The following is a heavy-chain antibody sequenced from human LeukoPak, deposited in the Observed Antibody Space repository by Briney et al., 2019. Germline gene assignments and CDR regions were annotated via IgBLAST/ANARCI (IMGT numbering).Heavy chain of an antibody. CDR1: GFTFSSYA. Sequence: PGGSLRLSCAASGFTFSSYAMSWVRQAPGKGLEWVSAINGSGGSTYYADSVKGRFTISRDNSKNTLYLQMNSLRAEDTAVYYCAKAVGSEVDYAGDYWGQGTLVTVSS. V-gene: IGHV3-23*01. J-gene: IGHJ4*02. CDR2: INGSGGST. CDR3: AKAVGSEVDYAGDY. D-gene: IGHD4-17*01.